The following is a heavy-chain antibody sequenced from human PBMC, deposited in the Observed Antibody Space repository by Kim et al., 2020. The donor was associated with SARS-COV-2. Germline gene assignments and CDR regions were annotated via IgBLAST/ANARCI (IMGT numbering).Heavy chain of an antibody. Sequence: YSDSVEGRFTMSRDNARNSVSLNMNSLRVEDTAVYYCARDGDYSLYYYFDFWGQGTLVTVSS. V-gene: IGHV3-11*01. CDR3: ARDGDYSLYYYFDF. J-gene: IGHJ4*02. D-gene: IGHD3-22*01.